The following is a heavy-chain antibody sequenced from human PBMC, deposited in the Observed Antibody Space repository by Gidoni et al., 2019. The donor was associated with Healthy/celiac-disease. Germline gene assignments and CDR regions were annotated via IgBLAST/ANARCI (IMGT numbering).Heavy chain of an antibody. CDR1: GYSFTSYW. V-gene: IGHV5-51*01. D-gene: IGHD4-17*01. CDR3: ARHVGVYGDYHGMDV. J-gene: IGHJ6*02. CDR2: IYPGDSDT. Sequence: EVQLVQSGAEVKKPGESLTISCQGSGYSFTSYWIGWVRQMPGKGLEWMGIIYPGDSDTRYSPSFQGQVTISADKSISTAYLQWSSLKASDTAMYYCARHVGVYGDYHGMDVWGQGTTVTVSS.